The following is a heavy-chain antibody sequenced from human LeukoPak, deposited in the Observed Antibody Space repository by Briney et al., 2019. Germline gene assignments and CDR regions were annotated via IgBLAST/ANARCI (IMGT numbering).Heavy chain of an antibody. CDR3: ARDGHYGMAV. V-gene: IGHV3-74*01. CDR2: IRNDGITT. Sequence: GGSLRLSCAASGFTISPYWVHWVRQTPGKGLVWVSHIRNDGITTTYADSMKGRFTISRDAAKNTVFLQMNSLRADETAVYYCARDGHYGMAVWGQGTTVTVSS. CDR1: GFTISPYW. J-gene: IGHJ6*02.